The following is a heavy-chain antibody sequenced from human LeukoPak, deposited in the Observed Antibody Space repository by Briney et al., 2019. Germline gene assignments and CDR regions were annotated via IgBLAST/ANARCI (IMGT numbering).Heavy chain of an antibody. CDR3: AKNLAGYSSGWYSDY. J-gene: IGHJ4*02. V-gene: IGHV3-30*18. CDR1: GFTFSSYG. CDR2: ISYDGSNK. Sequence: TGGSLRLSCAASGFTFSSYGMHWVRQAPGKGLEWVAVISYDGSNKYYADSVKGRFTISRDNSKNTLYLQMNSLRAEDTAVYYCAKNLAGYSSGWYSDYWGQGTLVTVSS. D-gene: IGHD6-19*01.